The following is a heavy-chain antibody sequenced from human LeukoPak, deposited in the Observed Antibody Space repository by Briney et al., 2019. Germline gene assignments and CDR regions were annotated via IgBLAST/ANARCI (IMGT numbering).Heavy chain of an antibody. D-gene: IGHD3-10*01. J-gene: IGHJ4*02. Sequence: GGSLRLSCAASRFTFSSYGMHWVRQAPGKGLEWVAVISYDGSNKYYADSVKGRFTISRDNSKNTLYLQMNSLRAEDTAVYYCAKDLVGMVRGVIGYWGQGTLVTVSS. CDR1: RFTFSSYG. CDR3: AKDLVGMVRGVIGY. V-gene: IGHV3-30*18. CDR2: ISYDGSNK.